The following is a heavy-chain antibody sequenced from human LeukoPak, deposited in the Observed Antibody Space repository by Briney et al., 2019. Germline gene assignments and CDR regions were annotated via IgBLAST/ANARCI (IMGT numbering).Heavy chain of an antibody. CDR3: AKDPEKNGFSEGSFDY. V-gene: IGHV3-30*02. CDR2: IRNDGTHE. CDR1: GFTFNIFG. D-gene: IGHD3/OR15-3a*01. J-gene: IGHJ4*02. Sequence: GGSLRLSCTASGFTFNIFGMYWVRQAPGKGLEWVAFIRNDGTHEKYGDSVKGRFTISRDNSKNTLYLLMNSLRGEDTAIYYCAKDPEKNGFSEGSFDYWGGETRAGVPS.